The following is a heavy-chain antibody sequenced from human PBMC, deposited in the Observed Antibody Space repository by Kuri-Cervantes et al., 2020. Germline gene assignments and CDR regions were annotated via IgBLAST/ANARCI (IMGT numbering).Heavy chain of an antibody. Sequence: GGSLRLSCAASGFTFSSYWMHWVRQAPGKGLEWVAVISYDGSNKYYADSVKGRFTISRDNSKNTLYLQMNSLRAEDTAVYYCAKGAHYYDSSDDAFDIWGQGTMVTVSS. J-gene: IGHJ3*02. CDR1: GFTFSSYW. V-gene: IGHV3-30*18. D-gene: IGHD3-22*01. CDR3: AKGAHYYDSSDDAFDI. CDR2: ISYDGSNK.